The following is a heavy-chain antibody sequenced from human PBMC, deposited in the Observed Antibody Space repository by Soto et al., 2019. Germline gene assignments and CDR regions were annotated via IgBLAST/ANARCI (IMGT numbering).Heavy chain of an antibody. V-gene: IGHV3-30-3*01. CDR3: ARVIGMITFGGVDY. D-gene: IGHD3-16*01. J-gene: IGHJ4*02. CDR2: ISYDGSNK. Sequence: GGSLRLSCAASGFTFSSYAMHWVRQAPGKGLEWVAVISYDGSNKYYADSVKGRFTISRDNSKNTLYLQMNSLRAEDTAVYYCARVIGMITFGGVDYWGQGTLVT. CDR1: GFTFSSYA.